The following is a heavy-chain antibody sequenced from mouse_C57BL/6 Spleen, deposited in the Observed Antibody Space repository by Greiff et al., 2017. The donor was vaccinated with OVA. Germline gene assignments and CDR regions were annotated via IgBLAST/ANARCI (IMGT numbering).Heavy chain of an antibody. Sequence: EVKLQESGPELVKPGASVKMSCKASGYTFTSYVMHWVKQKPGQGLEWIGYIYPYNDGTKYNEKLKGKATLTSDKSSSTAYMELSSLTSEASAVEYCASVVDYYWFAYWGQGTLVTVSA. D-gene: IGHD1-1*01. CDR1: GYTFTSYV. CDR3: ASVVDYYWFAY. V-gene: IGHV1-14*01. J-gene: IGHJ3*01. CDR2: IYPYNDGT.